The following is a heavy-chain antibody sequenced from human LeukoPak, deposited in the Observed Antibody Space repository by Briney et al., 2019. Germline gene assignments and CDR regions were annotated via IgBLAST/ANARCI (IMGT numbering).Heavy chain of an antibody. Sequence: PSETLSLTCTVSGGSISSYYWSWIRQPPGKGLEWIGYIYYSGSTNYNPSLKSRVTISVDTSKNPFSLKLSSVTAADTAVYYCARAEVVVAATHRWFDPWGQGTLVTVSS. D-gene: IGHD2-15*01. CDR3: ARAEVVVAATHRWFDP. V-gene: IGHV4-59*01. CDR2: IYYSGST. J-gene: IGHJ5*02. CDR1: GGSISSYY.